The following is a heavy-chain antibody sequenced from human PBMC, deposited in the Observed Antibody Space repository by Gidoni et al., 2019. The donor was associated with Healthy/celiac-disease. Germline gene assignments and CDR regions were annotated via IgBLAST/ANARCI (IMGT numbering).Heavy chain of an antibody. Sequence: QVQLVESGGGLVKPGGSLRLSCPASGFTFSDYYMSCLRQAPGKGLEWVSYISSSGSTISRDNAKNSLYLQMNSLRAEDTAVYYCARDGAAAGTYYYYYYGMDVWGQGTTVTVSS. CDR1: GFTFSDYY. J-gene: IGHJ6*02. CDR2: ISSSGS. D-gene: IGHD6-13*01. V-gene: IGHV3-11*01. CDR3: ARDGAAAGTYYYYYYGMDV.